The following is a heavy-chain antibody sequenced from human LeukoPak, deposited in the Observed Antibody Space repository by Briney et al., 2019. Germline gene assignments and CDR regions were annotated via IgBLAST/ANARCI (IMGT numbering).Heavy chain of an antibody. J-gene: IGHJ4*02. CDR2: ISGSGSYI. Sequence: PGGSLRLSCAASGFTFSSYTMNWVRQAPGKGLEWVSSISGSGSYIYYADSVKGRFTISRDNAKNSLYLQMNSLRAEDTAVYYCARVRGSEIAMVYFDYWGQGTLVTVSS. V-gene: IGHV3-21*01. CDR3: ARVRGSEIAMVYFDY. D-gene: IGHD5-18*01. CDR1: GFTFSSYT.